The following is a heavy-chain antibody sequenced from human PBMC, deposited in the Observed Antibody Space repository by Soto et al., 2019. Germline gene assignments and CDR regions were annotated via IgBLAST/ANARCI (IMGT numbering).Heavy chain of an antibody. CDR3: ARGGISRIYQLQPLDP. CDR1: GGSISGTTYY. Sequence: NPSETLSLTCIVSGGSISGTTYYWGWIRQPPGKGLEWIGSVYFDGSTYYNPSLKSRVTISVDTSMNQFSLRLSSVTAADTALYYCARGGISRIYQLQPLDPWGQGTLVTVSS. CDR2: VYFDGST. V-gene: IGHV4-39*01. J-gene: IGHJ5*02. D-gene: IGHD2-2*01.